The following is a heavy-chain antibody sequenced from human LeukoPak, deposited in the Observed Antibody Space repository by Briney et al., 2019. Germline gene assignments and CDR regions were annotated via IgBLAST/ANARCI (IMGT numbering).Heavy chain of an antibody. Sequence: GSSVKVSCKASGGTFSSYAISWVRQSPGQRLEWMGGIIPIFGTANYAQKFQGRVTITADESTSTAYMELSSLRSEDTAVYYCARDLRVVSSGYFDPWGRGTLVTVSS. J-gene: IGHJ2*01. D-gene: IGHD5/OR15-5a*01. V-gene: IGHV1-69*01. CDR2: IIPIFGTA. CDR3: ARDLRVVSSGYFDP. CDR1: GGTFSSYA.